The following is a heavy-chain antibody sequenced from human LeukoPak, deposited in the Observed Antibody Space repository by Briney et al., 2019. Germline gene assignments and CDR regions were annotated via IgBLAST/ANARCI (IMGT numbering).Heavy chain of an antibody. Sequence: ASVKVSCKASGYTFTGYYMHWVRQAPGQGLEWMGWINPNSGGTNYAQKFQGRVTMTRDTSISTAYMELSRLRSDDTAVYYCARDPNPSGGSAFDIWSQGTMVTVSS. CDR1: GYTFTGYY. CDR3: ARDPNPSGGSAFDI. J-gene: IGHJ3*02. D-gene: IGHD2-15*01. V-gene: IGHV1-2*02. CDR2: INPNSGGT.